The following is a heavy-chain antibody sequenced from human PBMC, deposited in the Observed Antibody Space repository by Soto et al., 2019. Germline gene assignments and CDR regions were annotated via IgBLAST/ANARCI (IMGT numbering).Heavy chain of an antibody. Sequence: ESGGGLVHPGGSLGLSCAASGFTFSSHRMSWVRQAPGKGLEWVANIRQDGREEQYMDSVKGRFTLSRDNAKNSLYLQMNGLRVEDTAVYYCAKSEGYSFDIRGQGTMVTVSS. CDR2: IRQDGREE. J-gene: IGHJ3*02. V-gene: IGHV3-7*01. D-gene: IGHD6-13*01. CDR3: AKSEGYSFDI. CDR1: GFTFSSHR.